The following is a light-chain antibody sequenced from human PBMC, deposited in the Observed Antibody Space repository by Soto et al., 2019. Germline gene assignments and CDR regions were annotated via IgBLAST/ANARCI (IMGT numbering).Light chain of an antibody. CDR1: QGIRND. CDR2: AAS. Sequence: DIPMNQFPSSLSASVGDRVNITCRASQGIRNDLGWYQQKPGKAPKRLIYAASSLQSGVPSRFSGSGSGTEFTLAISSLQPEDSATFYCLQHSTYPLTFGQGTKVEIK. CDR3: LQHSTYPLT. V-gene: IGKV1-17*01. J-gene: IGKJ1*01.